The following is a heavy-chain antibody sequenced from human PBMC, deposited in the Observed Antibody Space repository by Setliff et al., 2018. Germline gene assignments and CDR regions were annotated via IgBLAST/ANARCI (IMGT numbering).Heavy chain of an antibody. D-gene: IGHD2-2*01. V-gene: IGHV3-73*01. CDR3: ARRGPGLGLDV. J-gene: IGHJ6*04. CDR2: IRGRTNTDAT. CDR1: EFTLSGFE. Sequence: VGSLRLSCTGSEFTLSGFEIHWVRQSSGKGLEWVGRIRGRTNTDATAYGASMEGRFTISRDDSKNTAYLQMNSLKADDTALYYCARRGPGLGLDVWGKGTTVTVSS.